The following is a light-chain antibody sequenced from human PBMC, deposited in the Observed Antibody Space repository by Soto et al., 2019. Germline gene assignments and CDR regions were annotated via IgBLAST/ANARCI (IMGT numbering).Light chain of an antibody. CDR2: AAS. V-gene: IGKV1-8*01. CDR3: QRYYSYPRT. CDR1: QGISSY. J-gene: IGKJ1*01. Sequence: AIRMTQSPSSFSASTGARVTITCRASQGISSYLAWYQQKPGKAPKLLIYAASTLQSGVPSRFSGRGCGTDFTLTISCLQSEDFATYFCQRYYSYPRTFGQGTKVEIK.